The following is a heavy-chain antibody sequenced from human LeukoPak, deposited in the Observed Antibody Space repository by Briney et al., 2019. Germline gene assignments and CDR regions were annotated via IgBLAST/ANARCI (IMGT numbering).Heavy chain of an antibody. J-gene: IGHJ4*02. CDR2: IIPILGIA. D-gene: IGHD5-12*01. CDR3: AREGGYSGYDPDYFDY. Sequence: ASVKVSCKASGGTFTSYAISWVRQAPGQGLEWMGRIIPILGIANYAQKFQGRVTITADKSTSTAYMELSSLRSEDTAVYYCAREGGYSGYDPDYFDYWGQGTLVTVSS. V-gene: IGHV1-69*04. CDR1: GGTFTSYA.